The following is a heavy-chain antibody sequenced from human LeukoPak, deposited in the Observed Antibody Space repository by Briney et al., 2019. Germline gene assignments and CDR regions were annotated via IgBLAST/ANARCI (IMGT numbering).Heavy chain of an antibody. J-gene: IGHJ5*02. CDR2: INHSGST. CDR3: ANRIQLWLNWFDP. D-gene: IGHD5-18*01. V-gene: IGHV4-34*01. CDR1: GGSFSGYY. Sequence: SETLSLTCAVYGGSFSGYYWSWIRQPPGKGLGWIGEINHSGSTNYNPSLKSRVTISVDTSKNQFSLKLSSVTAADTAVYCCANRIQLWLNWFDPWGQGTLVTVSS.